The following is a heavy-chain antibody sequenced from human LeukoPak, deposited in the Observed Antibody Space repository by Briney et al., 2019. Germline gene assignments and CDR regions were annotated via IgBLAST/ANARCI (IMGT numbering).Heavy chain of an antibody. CDR2: IISNSGVT. Sequence: GASVKVSCKASGYRFTDYNMQWVRQAPGQGLEWMGWIISNSGVTKYAQKFQGRVTVTWDTSTSTAYMELRRLTSDDTAVYYCARDVTGDGLVYLDTWGLGTLVTVSS. V-gene: IGHV1-2*02. D-gene: IGHD7-27*01. CDR3: ARDVTGDGLVYLDT. CDR1: GYRFTDYN. J-gene: IGHJ4*02.